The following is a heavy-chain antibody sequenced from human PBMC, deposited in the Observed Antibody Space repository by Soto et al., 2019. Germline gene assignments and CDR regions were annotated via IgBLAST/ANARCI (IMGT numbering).Heavy chain of an antibody. CDR3: ARTLGVSTIPS. J-gene: IGHJ4*02. Sequence: QVQLSDSGGGLVKPGGSLRLSCAASGFSFNEYYMSWIRQAPGKGLEWVAYISSSGGDIFYSDSVQGRFTISRDNAKKSLYLQMNSLGADDTAVYYGARTLGVSTIPSWGQGTLVTVSS. D-gene: IGHD2-2*01. CDR1: GFSFNEYY. CDR2: ISSSGGDI. V-gene: IGHV3-11*01.